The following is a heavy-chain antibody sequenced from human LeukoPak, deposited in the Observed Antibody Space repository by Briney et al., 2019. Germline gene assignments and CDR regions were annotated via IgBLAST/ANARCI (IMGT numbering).Heavy chain of an antibody. J-gene: IGHJ3*02. CDR3: ARGSWVSSPDAFDI. V-gene: IGHV3-30*04. CDR1: GFTFSSYA. Sequence: GGSLRLSCAASGFTFSSYAMHWVRQAPGKGLEWVAVISYDGSNKYYADSVKGRFTISRDNSKNTLYLQMNSLRAEDTAVYYCARGSWVSSPDAFDIWGQGIMVTVSS. D-gene: IGHD6-13*01. CDR2: ISYDGSNK.